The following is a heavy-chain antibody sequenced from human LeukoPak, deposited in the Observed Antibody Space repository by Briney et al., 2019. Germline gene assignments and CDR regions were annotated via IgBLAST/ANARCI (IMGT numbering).Heavy chain of an antibody. CDR3: ARHRIVVVPAATFDF. V-gene: IGHV4-39*01. D-gene: IGHD2-2*01. CDR2: IYYSGST. J-gene: IGHJ4*02. CDR1: GGSISNSSYY. Sequence: SETLSLTCTVSGGSISNSSYYWGWICQPPGKGLEWIGSIYYSGSTYYNPSLKGRVTISVDTSKNQFSLKLSSVTAADTAVYYCARHRIVVVPAATFDFWGQGTLVTVSS.